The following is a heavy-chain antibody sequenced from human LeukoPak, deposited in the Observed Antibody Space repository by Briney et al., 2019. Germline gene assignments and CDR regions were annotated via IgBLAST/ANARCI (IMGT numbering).Heavy chain of an antibody. Sequence: PSETLSLTCTVSGGSFSSGSYYWSWIRQPPGKGLEWIGYIYYSGSTNYNPSLKSRVTISEDTSKNQFSLKLSSVTAADTAVYYCARVKGGSPVSSGWHLFDYWGQGTLVTVSS. CDR2: IYYSGST. D-gene: IGHD6-19*01. CDR3: ARVKGGSPVSSGWHLFDY. CDR1: GGSFSSGSYY. V-gene: IGHV4-61*01. J-gene: IGHJ4*02.